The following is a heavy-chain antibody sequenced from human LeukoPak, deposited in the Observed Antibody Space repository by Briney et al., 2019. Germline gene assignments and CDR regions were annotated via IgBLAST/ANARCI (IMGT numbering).Heavy chain of an antibody. CDR2: IYPGDSDT. D-gene: IGHD1-26*01. CDR3: ARRGREGGSQKGVSDY. V-gene: IGHV5-51*01. J-gene: IGHJ4*02. Sequence: GESLKISCKGSGYSFTSYWIGWVRQMPGKGLEWMGIIYPGDSDTRYSPSFQGQVTISADKSISTAYLQWSSLKASDTAMYYCARRGREGGSQKGVSDYWGQGTLVTVSS. CDR1: GYSFTSYW.